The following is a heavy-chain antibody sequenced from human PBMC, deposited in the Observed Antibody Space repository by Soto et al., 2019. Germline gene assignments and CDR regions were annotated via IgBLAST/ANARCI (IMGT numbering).Heavy chain of an antibody. CDR2: TSYDGGNN. D-gene: IGHD3-16*01. CDR1: GFTFRSYV. CDR3: ARWGTTGGLDV. J-gene: IGHJ4*02. V-gene: IGHV3-33*05. Sequence: QVQLVESGGGVVQPGTSLRLSCVGSGFTFRSYVIHWVRQAPGKGLEWVALTSYDGGNNFYGDSVKGRFTISRDNSRNTVELQMDSFSLEETGLYYCARWGTTGGLDVWGQGTLVSVSS.